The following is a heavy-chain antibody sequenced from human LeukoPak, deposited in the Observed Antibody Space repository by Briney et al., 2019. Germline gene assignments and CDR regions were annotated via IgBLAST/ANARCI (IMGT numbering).Heavy chain of an antibody. CDR3: ARARYYYDRSGYYYRYFFDY. J-gene: IGHJ4*02. Sequence: GSLRLSCAASGFTVSSNYTSWVRQAPGKGLEWVSVIYSGGSIYYADSVKGRFIISRDNSKNTLYLQMDSLRAEDTAIYYCARARYYYDRSGYYYRYFFDYWGQGTLVTVSS. D-gene: IGHD3-22*01. V-gene: IGHV3-53*01. CDR1: GFTVSSNY. CDR2: IYSGGSI.